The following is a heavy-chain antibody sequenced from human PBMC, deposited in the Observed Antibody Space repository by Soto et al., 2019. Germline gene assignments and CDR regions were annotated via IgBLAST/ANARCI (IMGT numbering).Heavy chain of an antibody. J-gene: IGHJ4*01. CDR1: SGSVCIGVVA. CDR2: ISSRGST. D-gene: IGHD5-12*01. Sequence: SSGSVCIGVVAGSWIKQPPGKGLEWIGYISSRGSTNYNPSLQSRVPISVDTSKNQLSLKLSSVTAADQDVYYWPRAAYKVATPSHYWGQ. CDR3: PRAAYKVATPSHY. V-gene: IGHV4-61*08.